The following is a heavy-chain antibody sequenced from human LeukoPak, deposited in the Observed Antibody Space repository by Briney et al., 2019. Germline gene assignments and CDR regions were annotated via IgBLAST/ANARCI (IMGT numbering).Heavy chain of an antibody. CDR1: GFSVNNNY. V-gene: IGHV3-53*01. J-gene: IGHJ4*02. D-gene: IGHD6-19*01. Sequence: GGSLRLSCAVSGFSVNNNYLSWVRQAPGKGLEWVSVIYGGSNNTHYADSVKGRFTISRDNSRNTVYLHMDSLRAEDTATYYCAREFRQTYSSGWSLDYWGQGTLVTVSS. CDR2: IYGGSNNT. CDR3: AREFRQTYSSGWSLDY.